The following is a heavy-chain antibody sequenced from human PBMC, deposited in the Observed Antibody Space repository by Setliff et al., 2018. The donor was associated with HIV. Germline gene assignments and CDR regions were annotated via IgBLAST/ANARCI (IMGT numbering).Heavy chain of an antibody. CDR1: GGSISSSNW. D-gene: IGHD3-22*01. CDR3: ARLTTTYYYDSSAYYHPV. J-gene: IGHJ4*02. V-gene: IGHV4-4*02. CDR2: INHSGST. Sequence: KTSETLSLTCAVSGGSISSSNWWSWIRQPPGKGLEWIGEINHSGSTNYNPSLKSRVTISVDTSKNQFSLKLSSVTAADTAVFYCARLTTTYYYDSSAYYHPVWGQGTLVTVSS.